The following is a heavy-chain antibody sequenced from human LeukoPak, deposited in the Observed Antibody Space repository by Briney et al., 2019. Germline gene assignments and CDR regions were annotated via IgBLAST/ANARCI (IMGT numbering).Heavy chain of an antibody. CDR1: GCSFTSYW. Sequence: GEALQISWKGSGCSFTSYWIGWVRQLPGKGLEGMGIIYPGDSDTRYSPSFQGQVTISADKSISTAYLQWSSLKASDTAMYYCARLDPYDYVWGSYRLGAFDIWGQGTMVTVSS. CDR3: ARLDPYDYVWGSYRLGAFDI. J-gene: IGHJ3*02. D-gene: IGHD3-16*02. CDR2: IYPGDSDT. V-gene: IGHV5-51*01.